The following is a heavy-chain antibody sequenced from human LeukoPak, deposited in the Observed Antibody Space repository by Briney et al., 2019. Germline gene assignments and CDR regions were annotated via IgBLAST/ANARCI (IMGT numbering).Heavy chain of an antibody. CDR3: ARGSTIFGVVHKWFDP. CDR1: GFTFSSYG. Sequence: PGGSLRLSCAASGFTFSSYGMHWVRQAPGKGLEWVAVIWYDGSNKYYADSVKGRFTISRDNSKNTLYLQMNSLRAEDTAVYYCARGSTIFGVVHKWFDPWGQGTLVTVSS. D-gene: IGHD3-3*01. CDR2: IWYDGSNK. V-gene: IGHV3-33*01. J-gene: IGHJ5*02.